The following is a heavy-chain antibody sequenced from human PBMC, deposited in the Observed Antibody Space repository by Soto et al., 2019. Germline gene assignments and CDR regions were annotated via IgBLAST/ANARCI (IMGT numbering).Heavy chain of an antibody. CDR2: IHNTGSP. CDR3: ARSRHSGSYFFDY. D-gene: IGHD1-26*01. V-gene: IGHV4-30-4*01. J-gene: IGHJ4*02. Sequence: SETLSLTCTVSCGSISSGDYYWSWIRQPPGKGLEWIAYIHNTGSPYYNLSLKSRLTISIDTSKNQFSLRLSSVTAADTAVYYCARSRHSGSYFFDYWGQGILVTVSS. CDR1: CGSISSGDYY.